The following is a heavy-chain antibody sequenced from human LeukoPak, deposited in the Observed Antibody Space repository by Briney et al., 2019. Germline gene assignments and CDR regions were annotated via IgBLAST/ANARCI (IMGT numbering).Heavy chain of an antibody. CDR1: GYTFTSYG. D-gene: IGHD2-15*01. CDR2: ISAYNGNT. V-gene: IGHV1-18*01. CDR3: ARGPSGHFYYYLDV. Sequence: EASVKVSCKASGYTFTSYGISWVRQAPGQGLEWMGWISAYNGNTNYAQKLQGRVTMTTDTSTSTAYMELSSLRSDDTAVYYCARGPSGHFYYYLDVWGKGTTVTVSS. J-gene: IGHJ6*03.